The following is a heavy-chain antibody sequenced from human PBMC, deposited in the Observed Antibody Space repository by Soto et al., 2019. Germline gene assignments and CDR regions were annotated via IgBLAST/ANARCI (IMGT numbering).Heavy chain of an antibody. J-gene: IGHJ4*02. Sequence: QVQLVQSGAEVKKPGSSVKVSCKASVGTFSTYAITWVRQAPGQVLEWMGGIIPIFGTANYAQKFQGRVTITADESTSTAYMELSSLRSEDTAVYYCASDLGCGGDCYVSDYWGQGTLVTVSS. CDR1: VGTFSTYA. V-gene: IGHV1-69*01. CDR2: IIPIFGTA. D-gene: IGHD2-21*02. CDR3: ASDLGCGGDCYVSDY.